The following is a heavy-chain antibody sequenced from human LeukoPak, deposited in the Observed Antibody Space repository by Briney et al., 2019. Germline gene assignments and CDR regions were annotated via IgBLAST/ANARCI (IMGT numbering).Heavy chain of an antibody. D-gene: IGHD4-23*01. CDR1: GFTFSSYG. Sequence: PGRSLRLSCAASGFTFSSYGMHWVRQAPGKGLEWVAVISYDGSNKYYADSVKGRFTISRDNSKNTLYLQMNSLRAEDTAVYYCARSADYGGNPLGYWGQGTLVTVSS. V-gene: IGHV3-30*03. J-gene: IGHJ4*02. CDR3: ARSADYGGNPLGY. CDR2: ISYDGSNK.